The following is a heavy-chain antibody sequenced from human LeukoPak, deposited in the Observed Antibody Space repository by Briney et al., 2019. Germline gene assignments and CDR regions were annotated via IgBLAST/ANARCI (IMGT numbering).Heavy chain of an antibody. J-gene: IGHJ4*02. V-gene: IGHV3-23*01. Sequence: PGGSLRLSCAASGFTFSSYAMSWVRQAPGKGLEWVSSISGSGGSKYYADSVKGRFTIPRDNSKNTLYLQMNSLRAEDTAIYYCAKNKGDWGDFDCWGQGTLVTVSS. CDR2: ISGSGGSK. D-gene: IGHD2-21*02. CDR3: AKNKGDWGDFDC. CDR1: GFTFSSYA.